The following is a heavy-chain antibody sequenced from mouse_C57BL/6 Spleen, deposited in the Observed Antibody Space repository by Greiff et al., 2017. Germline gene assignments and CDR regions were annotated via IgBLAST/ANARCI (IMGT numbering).Heavy chain of an antibody. CDR1: GYTFTDYE. D-gene: IGHD2-3*01. Sequence: QVQLQQSGAELVRPGASVTLSCKASGYTFTDYEMHWVKQTPVHGLEWIGAIDPETGGTAYNQKFKGKAILTADKSSSTAYMELRSLTSEDSAVYYCTRYDGYSLFAYWGQGTLVTVSA. V-gene: IGHV1-15*01. CDR2: IDPETGGT. J-gene: IGHJ3*01. CDR3: TRYDGYSLFAY.